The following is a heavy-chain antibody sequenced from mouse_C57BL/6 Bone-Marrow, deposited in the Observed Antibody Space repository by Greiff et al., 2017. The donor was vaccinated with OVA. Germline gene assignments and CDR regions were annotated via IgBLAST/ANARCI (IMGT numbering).Heavy chain of an antibody. CDR3: ARGITTVASYAMDY. CDR2: IDPSDSYT. Sequence: QVQLQQPGAELVMPGASVKLSCKASGYTFTSYWMHWVKQRPGQGLEWIGEIDPSDSYTNYTQKFKGKSTLTVDKSSSTAYMQLSSLTSEDSAVYYCARGITTVASYAMDYWGQGTSVTVSS. D-gene: IGHD1-1*01. V-gene: IGHV1-69*01. J-gene: IGHJ4*01. CDR1: GYTFTSYW.